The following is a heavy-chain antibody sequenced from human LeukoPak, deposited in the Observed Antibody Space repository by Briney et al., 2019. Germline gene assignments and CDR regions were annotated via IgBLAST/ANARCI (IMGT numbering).Heavy chain of an antibody. CDR1: GYTFIDYY. CDR3: AREGEIGYDLSDY. CDR2: INPSGGST. D-gene: IGHD5-12*01. Sequence: ASVKGSCKASGYTFIDYYIHWVRQAPGQGLEWMGIINPSGGSTSYAQKFQGRVTVTRDTSTSTVYMELSSLRSEDTAMYYCAREGEIGYDLSDYWGQGTLVTVSS. J-gene: IGHJ4*02. V-gene: IGHV1-46*01.